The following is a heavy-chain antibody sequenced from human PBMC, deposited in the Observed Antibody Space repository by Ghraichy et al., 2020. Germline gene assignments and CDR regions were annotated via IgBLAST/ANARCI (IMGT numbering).Heavy chain of an antibody. CDR3: TTCPPDIVATDYYYYYGMDV. J-gene: IGHJ6*02. CDR2: IKSKTDGGTT. CDR1: GFTFSNAW. D-gene: IGHD5-12*01. Sequence: GGSLRLSCAASGFTFSNAWMSWVRQAPGKGLEWVGRIKSKTDGGTTDYAAPVKGRFTISRDDSKNTLYLQMNSLKTEDTAVYYCTTCPPDIVATDYYYYYGMDVWGQGTTVTVSS. V-gene: IGHV3-15*01.